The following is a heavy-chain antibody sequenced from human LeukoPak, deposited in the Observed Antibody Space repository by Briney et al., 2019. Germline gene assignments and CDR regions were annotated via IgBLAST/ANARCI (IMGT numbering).Heavy chain of an antibody. CDR2: IIKSGDRT. V-gene: IGHV3-23*01. Sequence: PGGSLRLSCAASGFTFSNYAMSWVRLAPGKGLEWVPSIIKSGDRTFYAYSVKGRFTISRDNSKDTLYLDMNSLRAEDTAVYYCVEFRGATDHYHYYMDVWGEGTAVTVSS. J-gene: IGHJ6*03. D-gene: IGHD4/OR15-4a*01. CDR3: VEFRGATDHYHYYMDV. CDR1: GFTFSNYA.